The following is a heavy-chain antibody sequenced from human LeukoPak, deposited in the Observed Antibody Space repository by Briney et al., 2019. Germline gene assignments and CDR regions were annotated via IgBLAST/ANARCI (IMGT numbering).Heavy chain of an antibody. CDR1: GYTFTGNY. CDR2: IDPNSGGT. D-gene: IGHD1-26*01. CDR3: ARSGPYFDY. J-gene: IGHJ4*02. Sequence: ASVKVSCKASGYTFTGNYMHWVRQAPGQGLEWMGWIDPNSGGTNYAQKFQGRVTMTRDTSISTVYMEMSSLRSDDAAVYYCARSGPYFDYWGQGTLVTVSS. V-gene: IGHV1-2*02.